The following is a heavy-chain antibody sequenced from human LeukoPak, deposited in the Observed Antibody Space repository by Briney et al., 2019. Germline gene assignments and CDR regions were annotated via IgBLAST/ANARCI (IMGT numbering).Heavy chain of an antibody. CDR3: AREQVYYDSSGYYYFDY. CDR1: GGTFSSYA. J-gene: IGHJ4*02. D-gene: IGHD3-22*01. Sequence: SVTVSCKASGGTFSSYAISWVRQAPGQGLEWMGRIIPILGIANYAQKFQGRVTITADKSTSTAYMELSSLRSEDTAVYYCAREQVYYDSSGYYYFDYWGQGTLVTVSS. CDR2: IIPILGIA. V-gene: IGHV1-69*04.